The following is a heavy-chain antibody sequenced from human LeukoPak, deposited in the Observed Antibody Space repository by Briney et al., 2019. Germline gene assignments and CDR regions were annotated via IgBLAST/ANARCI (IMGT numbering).Heavy chain of an antibody. V-gene: IGHV3-33*01. CDR1: GFSFSSCG. Sequence: KPGRSLRLSCAASGFSFSSCGMHWVRQTPGKGLEWVAFIWYDGSNKYYADSVKGRFTISRDNSKNTLYLQMNSLGAEDTAVYYCARTNTMVRGVIIEPLDYWGQGTLVTVSS. CDR3: ARTNTMVRGVIIEPLDY. D-gene: IGHD3-10*01. CDR2: IWYDGSNK. J-gene: IGHJ4*02.